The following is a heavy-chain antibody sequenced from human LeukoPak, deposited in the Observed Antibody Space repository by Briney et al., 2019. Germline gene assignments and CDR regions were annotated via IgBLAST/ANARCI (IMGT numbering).Heavy chain of an antibody. CDR2: IYSGGST. CDR3: GREILPSYAFDI. J-gene: IGHJ3*02. Sequence: PGGSLRLSCAASGFTFSDYYMSWIRQAPGKGLEWVSAIYSGGSTYYADSVKGRFTISRDISKNTLFFEMNSLRAEDTAVYYCGREILPSYAFDIWGQGTMVTVSS. CDR1: GFTFSDYY. V-gene: IGHV3-66*01. D-gene: IGHD2/OR15-2a*01.